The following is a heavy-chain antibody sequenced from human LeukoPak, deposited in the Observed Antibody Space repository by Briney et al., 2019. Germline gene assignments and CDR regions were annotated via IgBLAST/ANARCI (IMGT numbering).Heavy chain of an antibody. CDR2: INHRGHT. CDR1: GGSFIGYH. D-gene: IGHD4-23*01. J-gene: IGHJ4*02. CDR3: ARDPTTVVTLPYYFDF. Sequence: LSETVSHTCAVYGGSFIGYHWNWIRQTPEKGLEWIGEINHRGHTNYNPSLESRVTISVDTSKNQFSLKLRSVTAADTAVYYCARDPTTVVTLPYYFDFWGPGTLVNLSS. V-gene: IGHV4-34*01.